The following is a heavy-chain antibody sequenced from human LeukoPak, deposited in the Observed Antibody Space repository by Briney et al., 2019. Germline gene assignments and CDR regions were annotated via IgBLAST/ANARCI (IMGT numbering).Heavy chain of an antibody. J-gene: IGHJ4*02. Sequence: PSETLSLTCGVYGTSIMSSHWWSWARQPPGEGLEWIGEIYHRGTTNYNPSLKGRVTMSLDISNNQISLHLTSVTAADTAVYYCATYFYGDYAVYYFDFWGQRTLVTVSS. CDR3: ATYFYGDYAVYYFDF. CDR1: GTSIMSSHW. V-gene: IGHV4-4*02. CDR2: IYHRGTT. D-gene: IGHD4-17*01.